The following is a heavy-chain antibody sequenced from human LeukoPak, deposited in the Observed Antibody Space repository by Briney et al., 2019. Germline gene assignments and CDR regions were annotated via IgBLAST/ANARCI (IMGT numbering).Heavy chain of an antibody. V-gene: IGHV4-34*01. J-gene: IGHJ4*02. CDR3: ARVCCTDSSGYYYGPDY. D-gene: IGHD3-22*01. CDR1: GESLSPYY. Sequence: ETLSLTCAVYGESLSPYYWSWIRQPPGKGLEWIGGINHRGTTNYNPSLMSRLTISVDTSKNQFSLKLSSVTAADTAVYYCARVCCTDSSGYYYGPDYWGQGTLVTVSS. CDR2: INHRGTT.